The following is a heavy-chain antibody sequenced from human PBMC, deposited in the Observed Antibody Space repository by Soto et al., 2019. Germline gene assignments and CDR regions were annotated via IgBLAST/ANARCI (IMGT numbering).Heavy chain of an antibody. J-gene: IGHJ6*02. Sequence: SVKVSCKASGGTFSSYAISWVRQAPGQGLEWMGGIIPIFGTANYAQKFQGRVTITADESTSTAYMELSSLRSEDTAVYYCAKYYYDSSGYYSDYYYGMDVWGQGTTVTVS. V-gene: IGHV1-69*13. D-gene: IGHD3-22*01. CDR2: IIPIFGTA. CDR3: AKYYYDSSGYYSDYYYGMDV. CDR1: GGTFSSYA.